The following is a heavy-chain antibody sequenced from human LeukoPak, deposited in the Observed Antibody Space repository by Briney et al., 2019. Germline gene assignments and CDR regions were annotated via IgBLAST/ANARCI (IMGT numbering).Heavy chain of an antibody. CDR2: IYYSGTA. Sequence: KPSETLSLTCTVSGGSIISSSYYWGWIRQPPGMGLEWIGSIYYSGTAYYISSLKSRVTISIDTSKNQFSLKLSSVTAADTAIYYCVRDRVLVVGATGFDLWGQGNLVTVSS. CDR3: VRDRVLVVGATGFDL. CDR1: GGSIISSSYY. D-gene: IGHD2-8*02. V-gene: IGHV4-39*07. J-gene: IGHJ4*02.